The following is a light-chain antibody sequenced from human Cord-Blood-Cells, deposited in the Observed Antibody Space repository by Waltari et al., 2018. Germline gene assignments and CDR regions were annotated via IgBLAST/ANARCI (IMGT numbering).Light chain of an antibody. CDR2: WAS. CDR1: QCVLYSSNNKTY. V-gene: IGKV4-1*01. J-gene: IGKJ4*01. CDR3: QQYYSTPLT. Sequence: DIVMTQSPDSLAVSLGERATINCTSRQCVLYSSNNKTYLAWYQQNPGQPPKLLIYWASTRESGFPDRFSGSGSGTDFTLTISSLQAEDVAVYYCQQYYSTPLTFGGGTKVEIK.